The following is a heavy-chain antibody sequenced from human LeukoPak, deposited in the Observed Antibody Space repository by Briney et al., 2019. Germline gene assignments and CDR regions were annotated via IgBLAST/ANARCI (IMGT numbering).Heavy chain of an antibody. D-gene: IGHD3-22*01. CDR2: TRNKANSYTT. Sequence: QPGGSLRPSCAASGFTFSDHYMDWVRQAPGKGLEWVGRTRNKANSYTTEYAASVKGRFTISRDDSKNSLYLQMNSLKTEDTAVYYCAREFYDSSGYTLDYWGQGTLVTVSS. CDR1: GFTFSDHY. CDR3: AREFYDSSGYTLDY. V-gene: IGHV3-72*01. J-gene: IGHJ4*02.